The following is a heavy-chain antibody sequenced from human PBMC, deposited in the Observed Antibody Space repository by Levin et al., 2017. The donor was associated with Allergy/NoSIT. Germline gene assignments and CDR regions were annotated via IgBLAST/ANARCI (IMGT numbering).Heavy chain of an antibody. J-gene: IGHJ4*02. CDR3: AGGVGAPY. V-gene: IGHV3-7*01. CDR1: GFSFSSCY. CDR2: IKEDGSKR. Sequence: GESLKISCTASGFSFSSCYMGWVRQAPGKGLQWVANIKEDGSKRNYGDSVKGRVTISRDNAKNSLYLQMNSLRAEDTAVYYCAGGVGAPYWGQGTLVTVSS. D-gene: IGHD1-26*01.